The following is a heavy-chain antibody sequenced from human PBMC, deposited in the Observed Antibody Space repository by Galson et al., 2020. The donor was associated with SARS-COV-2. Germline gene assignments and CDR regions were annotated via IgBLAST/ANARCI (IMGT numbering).Heavy chain of an antibody. V-gene: IGHV4-39*01. J-gene: IGHJ4*02. D-gene: IGHD2-8*01. CDR1: GDSIGSTRYF. Sequence: SETLSLTCTVSGDSIGSTRYFWGWIRQPPGKGLEWIGTIYYSGGTDYNPSLKSRVTISVDTSKNQFSLNLGSVTAADTAVYYCVRHKGGLDRILMGLADYWGQGTLGTVSS. CDR3: VRHKGGLDRILMGLADY. CDR2: IYYSGGT.